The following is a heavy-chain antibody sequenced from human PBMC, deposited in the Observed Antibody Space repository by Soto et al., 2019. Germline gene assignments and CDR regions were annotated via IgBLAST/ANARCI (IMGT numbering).Heavy chain of an antibody. Sequence: SETLSLTCTVSGGSLGSSGYYWGWIRQSPGKGLEWIGNIYYSGNTFYNPSLKSRVTISVDRSKNQIYLHLSAVIAADTAIFFCASIPTPGKNHFDFWGKGTLVTVSS. CDR1: GGSLGSSGYY. CDR2: IYYSGNT. D-gene: IGHD6-13*01. CDR3: ASIPTPGKNHFDF. V-gene: IGHV4-39*01. J-gene: IGHJ4*02.